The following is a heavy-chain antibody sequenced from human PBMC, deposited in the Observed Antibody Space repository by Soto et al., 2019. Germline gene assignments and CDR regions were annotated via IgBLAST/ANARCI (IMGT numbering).Heavy chain of an antibody. CDR2: IIPIFGTA. V-gene: IGHV1-69*01. CDR1: GGTFSSYA. D-gene: IGHD2-15*01. Sequence: QVQLVQSGAEVKKPGSSVKVSCKASGGTFSSYAISWVRQAPGQGLEWMGGIIPIFGTANYAQKFQGRVTINADESTSTAYMELSSLRSEDTAVYYCARYDCSGGSCYSSAWPRYWYFNLWGRGTLVTVSS. CDR3: ARYDCSGGSCYSSAWPRYWYFNL. J-gene: IGHJ2*01.